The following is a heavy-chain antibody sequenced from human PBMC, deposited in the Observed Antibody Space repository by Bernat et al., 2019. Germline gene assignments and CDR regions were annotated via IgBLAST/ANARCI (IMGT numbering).Heavy chain of an antibody. D-gene: IGHD1-26*01. CDR3: ARGDQWELLGNGLDY. CDR1: GFTFSSYA. J-gene: IGHJ4*02. V-gene: IGHV3-30-3*01. CDR2: ISYDGSNK. Sequence: QVQLVESGGGVVQPGRSLRLSCAASGFTFSSYAMHWVRQAPGKGLEWMAVISYDGSNKYYADSVKGRFTISRDNSKNTLYLQMNSLRAEDTAVYYCARGDQWELLGNGLDYWGQGTLVTVSS.